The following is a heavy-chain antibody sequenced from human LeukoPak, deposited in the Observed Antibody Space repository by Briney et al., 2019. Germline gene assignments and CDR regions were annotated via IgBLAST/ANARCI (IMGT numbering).Heavy chain of an antibody. CDR3: ARVGGTIFGVAEI. CDR1: GSTFSSYA. J-gene: IGHJ4*02. D-gene: IGHD3-3*01. CDR2: IIPILGIA. Sequence: ASVKVSCKASGSTFSSYAISWVRQAPGQGLEWMGRIIPILGIANYAQKFQGRVTITADKSTSTAYMELRSLRSDDTAVYYCARVGGTIFGVAEIWGQGTLVTVSS. V-gene: IGHV1-69*04.